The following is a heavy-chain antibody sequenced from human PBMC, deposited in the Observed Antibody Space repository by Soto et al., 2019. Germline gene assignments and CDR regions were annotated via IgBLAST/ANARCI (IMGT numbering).Heavy chain of an antibody. CDR1: GGSISSSSYY. V-gene: IGHV4-39*01. J-gene: IGHJ6*02. D-gene: IGHD5-18*01. CDR3: ACIFSGGYSYGFSYYGMDV. Sequence: SETLSLTCTVSGGSISSSSYYWGWIRQPPGKGLEWIGSIFYSGSTYYNPSLKSRVTISVDTSKNQFSLKLSSVTAADTAMYYCACIFSGGYSYGFSYYGMDVWGQGTTVTVSS. CDR2: IFYSGST.